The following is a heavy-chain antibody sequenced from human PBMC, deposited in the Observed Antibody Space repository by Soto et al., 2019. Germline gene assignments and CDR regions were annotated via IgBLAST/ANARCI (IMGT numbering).Heavy chain of an antibody. J-gene: IGHJ4*02. V-gene: IGHV1-18*01. CDR1: GYTFSTYP. Sequence: ASVKVSCKISGYTFSTYPISWVRQAPGQGLERVGWISTYNGKTNYGQKFQGRVTITTDTSASTAYMNLRNLRSDDTAVYYCARDRVEAALGTFDQWGQGTLVTVSS. CDR3: ARDRVEAALGTFDQ. CDR2: ISTYNGKT. D-gene: IGHD6-13*01.